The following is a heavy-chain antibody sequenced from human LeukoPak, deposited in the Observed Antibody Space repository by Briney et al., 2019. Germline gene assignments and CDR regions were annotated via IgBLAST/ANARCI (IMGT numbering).Heavy chain of an antibody. D-gene: IGHD6-19*01. CDR1: GYIFINYG. CDR3: ARVAPHRRLSSGWYYFDY. CDR2: ISGYNGNT. J-gene: IGHJ4*02. Sequence: GASVKVSCKASGYIFINYGITWVRQAPGQGLEWMGWISGYNGNTKYAQKLQGRVTMTTDTSTSTAYMELRSLRPDDTAVYYCARVAPHRRLSSGWYYFDYWGQGTLVTVSS. V-gene: IGHV1-18*01.